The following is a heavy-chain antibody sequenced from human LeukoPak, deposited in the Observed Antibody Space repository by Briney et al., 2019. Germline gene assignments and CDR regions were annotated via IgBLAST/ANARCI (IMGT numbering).Heavy chain of an antibody. V-gene: IGHV3-23*01. D-gene: IGHD3-9*01. CDR2: ISGSGGST. CDR1: GFTFSSYA. J-gene: IGHJ3*02. CDR3: AKHTRPVYYDISTGYSLTTPRNDAFDI. Sequence: GVSLRLSCAASGFTFSSYAMSWVRQAPGKGREWVSAISGSGGSTYYADSVKGRFTISRDNSKNTLYLQMNSLRAEDTAVYYCAKHTRPVYYDISTGYSLTTPRNDAFDIWGQGTMVTVSS.